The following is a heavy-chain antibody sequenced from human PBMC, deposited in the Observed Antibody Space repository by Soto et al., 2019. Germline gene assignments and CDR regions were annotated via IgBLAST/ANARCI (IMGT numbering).Heavy chain of an antibody. J-gene: IGHJ5*02. D-gene: IGHD6-13*01. CDR2: IGNRGTGI. V-gene: IGHV3-11*01. Sequence: QVQLVESGGGLVKPGGSLRLSCAASGFTFGDSYRTWIRKAPGKGLGWVSFIGNRGTGIYYADSVKGRFTIFRDNAKNSLYLQMNSLRAEDTAMYYCARDLRAVGMASRFDPWGQGTLVTVSS. CDR1: GFTFGDSY. CDR3: ARDLRAVGMASRFDP.